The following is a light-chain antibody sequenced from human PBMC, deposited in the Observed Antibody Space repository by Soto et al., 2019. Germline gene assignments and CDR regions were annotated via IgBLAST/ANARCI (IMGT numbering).Light chain of an antibody. J-gene: IGKJ5*01. V-gene: IGKV3-15*01. Sequence: EIVLTQSPSTLSASPGERATLSCRASHSVSSNLAWYQQKPGQAPMLLIYGASTRPTGIPARFSGSGSGTEFTLTSSGLQSDDVAVYCCQQYNNWPLFGQGTRLEIK. CDR1: HSVSSN. CDR3: QQYNNWPL. CDR2: GAS.